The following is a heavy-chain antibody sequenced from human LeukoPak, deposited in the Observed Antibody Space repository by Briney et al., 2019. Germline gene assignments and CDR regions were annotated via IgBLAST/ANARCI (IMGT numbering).Heavy chain of an antibody. CDR2: TSYGGSNK. Sequence: GRSLRLSCAASGFTFSNYAMHWVRQAPGKGLEWLAVTSYGGSNKYYAGSVKGRFTVSRDNSKNTLYLQMNSLRAEDTAVYYCTRDRSFLGVTIEYFDSWGQGTLVTVSS. D-gene: IGHD3-10*01. CDR3: TRDRSFLGVTIEYFDS. J-gene: IGHJ4*02. CDR1: GFTFSNYA. V-gene: IGHV3-30*04.